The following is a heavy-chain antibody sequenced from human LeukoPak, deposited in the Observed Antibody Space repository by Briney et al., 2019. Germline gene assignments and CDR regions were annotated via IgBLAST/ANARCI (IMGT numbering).Heavy chain of an antibody. V-gene: IGHV3-23*01. Sequence: GGSLRLSCAASGSTFSSCAMSWVRQAPGKGLEWVSLISGSGDSRYYADSVKGRFTISRDNAKNTLWLQMNSLRAEDTAVYYCAKGVTTVRIYYHGMDVWGQGTTVTVSS. D-gene: IGHD4-17*01. CDR2: ISGSGDSR. J-gene: IGHJ6*02. CDR1: GSTFSSCA. CDR3: AKGVTTVRIYYHGMDV.